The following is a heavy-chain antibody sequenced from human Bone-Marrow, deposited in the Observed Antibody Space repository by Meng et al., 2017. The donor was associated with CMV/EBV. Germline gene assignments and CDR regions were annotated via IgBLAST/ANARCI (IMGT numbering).Heavy chain of an antibody. V-gene: IGHV1-2*02. CDR1: GYTFTVYY. D-gene: IGHD2-2*01. CDR2: INPNSGGT. CDR3: ARGGDDCSSTTCYYY. J-gene: IGHJ4*02. Sequence: ASVKVSCKASGYTFTVYYMHWVRQAPGQGLEWMGWINPNSGGTNYAQKFQGRVTMTRDTSINTAYMELSRLRSDDTAVYYCARGGDDCSSTTCYYYWGQGTLVTVSS.